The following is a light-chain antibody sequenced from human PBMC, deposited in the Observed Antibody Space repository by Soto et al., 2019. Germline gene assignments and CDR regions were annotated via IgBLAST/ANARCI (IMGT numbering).Light chain of an antibody. V-gene: IGKV1-5*01. J-gene: IGKJ1*01. CDR2: NAF. Sequence: DIQLTQSPSTLSASIGDTVTITCRASLSISGWLAWYQQAPGKAPKLLIFNAFTLQRGVPSRFRGGGSGTEFTLTISSLHPDDSAIYYCQQYNSYPWTFGLGTKV. CDR1: LSISGW. CDR3: QQYNSYPWT.